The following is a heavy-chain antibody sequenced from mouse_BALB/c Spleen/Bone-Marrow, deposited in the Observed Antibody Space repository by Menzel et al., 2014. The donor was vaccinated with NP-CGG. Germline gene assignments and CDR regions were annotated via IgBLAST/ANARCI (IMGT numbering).Heavy chain of an antibody. J-gene: IGHJ4*01. V-gene: IGHV5-6-3*01. D-gene: IGHD1-1*01. Sequence: EVQVVESGGGLVQPGGSLKLSCAASRLAFSSYGMSWVRQTPDKRLELVATINSNGGSTYYPDSVKGRFTISRDNAKNTLYLQMSSLKSEDTAMYYCARDRYYGYAMDYWGQGTSVTVSS. CDR2: INSNGGST. CDR3: ARDRYYGYAMDY. CDR1: RLAFSSYG.